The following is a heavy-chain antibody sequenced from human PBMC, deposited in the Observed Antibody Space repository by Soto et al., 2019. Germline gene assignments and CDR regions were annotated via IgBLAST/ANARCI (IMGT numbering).Heavy chain of an antibody. V-gene: IGHV3-9*01. CDR2: INWNSGIT. CDR1: GFTFEDHA. J-gene: IGHJ5*02. D-gene: IGHD3-22*01. CDR3: AKGRGALTVVSNWFDP. Sequence: PVGSLRLSCAAIGFTFEDHAMHWIRQVPGKGLEWVAGINWNSGITGYADSVKGRFTISRDNANNSLHLEMNSLKSEDTALYYCAKGRGALTVVSNWFDPWGQGTPVTVSS.